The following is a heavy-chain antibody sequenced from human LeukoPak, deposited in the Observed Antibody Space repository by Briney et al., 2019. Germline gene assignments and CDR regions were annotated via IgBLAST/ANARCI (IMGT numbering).Heavy chain of an antibody. V-gene: IGHV3-30*18. Sequence: GGSLRLSCAASGLNFNDNDMDWARQAPSKGLEWGAVISYDGSNKYYADSVKGRFTISRDNSKNTLYLQMNSLRAEDTAVYYCAKSGDSTGFWDFDYWGQGTLVTVST. CDR2: ISYDGSNK. CDR3: AKSGDSTGFWDFDY. D-gene: IGHD3-22*01. J-gene: IGHJ4*02. CDR1: GLNFNDND.